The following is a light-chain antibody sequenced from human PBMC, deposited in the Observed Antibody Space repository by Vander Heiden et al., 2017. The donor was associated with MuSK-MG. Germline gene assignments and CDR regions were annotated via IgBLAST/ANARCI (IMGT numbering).Light chain of an antibody. J-gene: IGLJ2*01. Sequence: LMIYDVSNRPSGVSNRFSGSKSGNTASLTISGLQAEDEADYYCSSYTSSSTLFGGGTKLTGL. CDR3: SSYTSSSTL. V-gene: IGLV2-14*03. CDR2: DVS.